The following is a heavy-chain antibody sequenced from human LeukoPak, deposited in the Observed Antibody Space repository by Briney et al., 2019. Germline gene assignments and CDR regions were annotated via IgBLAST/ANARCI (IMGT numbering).Heavy chain of an antibody. Sequence: PGRSLRLSCAASGFTFSSYGMHWVRQAPGKGLEWVAVIWYDGSNKYYADTVKGRFTISRDNSKNTLYLQMNSLRAEDTAVYYCARERIFSHNWFDPWGQGTLVTVSS. J-gene: IGHJ5*02. V-gene: IGHV3-33*01. CDR3: ARERIFSHNWFDP. CDR2: IWYDGSNK. D-gene: IGHD3-3*01. CDR1: GFTFSSYG.